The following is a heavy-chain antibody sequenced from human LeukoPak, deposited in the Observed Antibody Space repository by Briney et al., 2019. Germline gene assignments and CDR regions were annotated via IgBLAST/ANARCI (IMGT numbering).Heavy chain of an antibody. V-gene: IGHV3-74*01. J-gene: IGHJ4*02. CDR1: GFTFSHYW. CDR3: ARAGELRHFDY. D-gene: IGHD1-26*01. Sequence: GGSLRLSCAASGFTFSHYWMQWVRQAPGKGLVWVSRINSDGSSTTYADSVKGRFTISRDNAKNTLYLQINSLTGEDTAVYYCARAGELRHFDYWGQGTLVTVSS. CDR2: INSDGSST.